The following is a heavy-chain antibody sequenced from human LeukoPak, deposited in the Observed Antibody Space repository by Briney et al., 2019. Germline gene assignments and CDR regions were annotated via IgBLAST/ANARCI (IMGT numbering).Heavy chain of an antibody. J-gene: IGHJ2*01. V-gene: IGHV4-4*07. CDR2: IYTSGST. Sequence: SETLSLTCTVSGGSISSYYWSWIRQPAGKGLEWIGRIYTSGSTNNNPSLKSRVTMSLDTSKNQFSLKLSSVTAADTAVYYCARGYCGSNSCYVGFDLWGRGTLVTVSS. D-gene: IGHD2-2*01. CDR3: ARGYCGSNSCYVGFDL. CDR1: GGSISSYY.